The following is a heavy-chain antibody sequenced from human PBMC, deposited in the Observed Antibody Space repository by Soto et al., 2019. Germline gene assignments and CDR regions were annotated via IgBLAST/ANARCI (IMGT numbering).Heavy chain of an antibody. J-gene: IGHJ4*02. D-gene: IGHD1-1*01. V-gene: IGHV3-23*01. CDR2: ISSSDGST. CDR1: GYTFSNYD. Sequence: EVQLLESGGDLVQPGGSLRLSCAASGYTFSNYDMSWVRQAPGKGLEWVSAISSSDGSTFYIDSVKGRFTISRDNSKNTLYLQMNGLRAEDTAIYYCATRYNTLLDWWGQGTLVTVSS. CDR3: ATRYNTLLDW.